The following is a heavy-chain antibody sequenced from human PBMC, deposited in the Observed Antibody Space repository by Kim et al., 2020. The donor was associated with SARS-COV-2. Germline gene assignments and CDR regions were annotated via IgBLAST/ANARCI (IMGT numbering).Heavy chain of an antibody. Sequence: GGSLRLSCAASGFTVSSNYMSWVRQAPGKGLEWVSVIYSGGSTYYADSVKGRFTISRDNSKNTLYLQMNSLRAEDTAVYYCAGTSYYGSGSYFLSAFDIWGQGTMVTVSS. CDR3: AGTSYYGSGSYFLSAFDI. J-gene: IGHJ3*02. CDR2: IYSGGST. D-gene: IGHD3-10*01. V-gene: IGHV3-53*01. CDR1: GFTVSSNY.